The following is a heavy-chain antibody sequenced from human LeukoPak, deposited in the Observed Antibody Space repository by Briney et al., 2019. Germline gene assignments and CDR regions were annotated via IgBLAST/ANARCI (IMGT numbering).Heavy chain of an antibody. D-gene: IGHD3-9*01. V-gene: IGHV1-2*02. J-gene: IGHJ4*02. CDR2: INPNSGGT. CDR3: AAAFDWLFRFDY. Sequence: ASVKVSFKASGGTFSSYAISWVRQAPGQGLEWMGWINPNSGGTNYAQKFQGRVTMTRDTSISTAYMELSRLRSDDTAVYYCAAAFDWLFRFDYWGQGTLVTVSS. CDR1: GGTFSSYA.